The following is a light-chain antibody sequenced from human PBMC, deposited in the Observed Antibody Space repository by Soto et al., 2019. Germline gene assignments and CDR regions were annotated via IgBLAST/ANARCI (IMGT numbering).Light chain of an antibody. CDR2: DVS. CDR3: CSYAGKNIRVL. Sequence: QSALTQPRSVSGSPGQSVTISCTGTSSDVGGYNYVSWYQQHPGKAPKLMIYDVSERPSGVPDRFSGSKSGNTASLTISGLQTEDEADYYCCSYAGKNIRVLFGGGTKVTVL. CDR1: SSDVGGYNY. J-gene: IGLJ2*01. V-gene: IGLV2-11*01.